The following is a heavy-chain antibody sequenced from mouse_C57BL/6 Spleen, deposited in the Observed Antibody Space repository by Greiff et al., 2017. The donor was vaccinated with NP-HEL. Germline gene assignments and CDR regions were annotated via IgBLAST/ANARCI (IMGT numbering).Heavy chain of an antibody. V-gene: IGHV1-72*01. CDR2: IDPNSGGT. J-gene: IGHJ1*03. D-gene: IGHD1-1*01. Sequence: QVQLQQPGAELVKPGASVKLSCKASGYTFTSYWMHWVKQRPGRGLEWIGRIDPNSGGTKYNEKFKSKATLTVDKPSSTAYMQLSSLTSEDSAVYYCASTTTVVAIDWYFDVWGTGTTVTVSS. CDR1: GYTFTSYW. CDR3: ASTTTVVAIDWYFDV.